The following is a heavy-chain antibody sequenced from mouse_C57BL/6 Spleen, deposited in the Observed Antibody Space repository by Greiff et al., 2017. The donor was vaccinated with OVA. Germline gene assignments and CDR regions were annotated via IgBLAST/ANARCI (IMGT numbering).Heavy chain of an antibody. J-gene: IGHJ4*01. Sequence: DVKLQESGPELVKPGASVKIPCKASGYTFTDYNMDWVKQSHGKSLEWIGDINPNNGGTIYNQKFKGKATLTVDKSSSTAYMELRSLTSEDTAVYYCARSGDGYFPYYAMDYWGQGTSVTVST. V-gene: IGHV1-18*01. D-gene: IGHD2-3*01. CDR3: ARSGDGYFPYYAMDY. CDR1: GYTFTDYN. CDR2: INPNNGGT.